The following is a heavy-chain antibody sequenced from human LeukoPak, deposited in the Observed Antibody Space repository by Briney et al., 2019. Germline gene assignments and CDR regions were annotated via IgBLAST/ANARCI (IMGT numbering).Heavy chain of an antibody. D-gene: IGHD7-27*01. CDR3: ARESSLGPGGFDP. CDR2: IYYSGST. CDR1: GGSISSGDYY. Sequence: PSQTLSLTCTVSGGSISSGDYYWSWIRQPPGKGLEWIGYIYYSGSTYYSPSLKSRVTISVDTSKNQFSLKLSSVTAADTAVYYCARESSLGPGGFDPWGQGTLVTVSS. J-gene: IGHJ5*02. V-gene: IGHV4-30-4*08.